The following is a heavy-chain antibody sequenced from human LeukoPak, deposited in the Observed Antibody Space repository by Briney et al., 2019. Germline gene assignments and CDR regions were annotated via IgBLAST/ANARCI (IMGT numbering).Heavy chain of an antibody. CDR2: IYYSGSL. J-gene: IGHJ6*02. D-gene: IGHD4-17*01. CDR3: AGEHPQTTVPEGLGF. Sequence: SEALSLTCALSAGSLGSYYWSWLRHPPGGGLEWIGYIYYSGSLNYNPCLKRGATISVDTPRNQFSLKLTSGTVADRARYSFAGEHPQTTVPEGLGFWAQGTAVTVSS. CDR1: AGSLGSYY. V-gene: IGHV4-59*01.